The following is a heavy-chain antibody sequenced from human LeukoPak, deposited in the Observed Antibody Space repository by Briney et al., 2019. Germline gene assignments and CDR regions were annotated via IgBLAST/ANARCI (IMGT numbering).Heavy chain of an antibody. V-gene: IGHV4-39*01. CDR1: GGSITSSSYY. J-gene: IGHJ5*02. CDR2: INYSGST. CDR3: ARDPGDIVVVVAAPGSRIWFDP. Sequence: PSETLSLICTVSGGSITSSSYYWGRIRQPPGKGLEWIGSINYSGSTYYNPSLKSRVTISVDTSKNQFSLKLSSVTAADTAVYYCARDPGDIVVVVAAPGSRIWFDPWRQGTLVTVSS. D-gene: IGHD2-15*01.